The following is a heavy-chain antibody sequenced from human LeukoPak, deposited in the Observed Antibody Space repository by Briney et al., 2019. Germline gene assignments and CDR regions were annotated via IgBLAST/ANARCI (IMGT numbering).Heavy chain of an antibody. Sequence: SETLSLTCTVSGGSISSYYWSWIRQPAGKGLEWIGRIYTSGSTDCNPSLKSRVTMSVDTSKNQFSLKLSSVTAADTAVYYCARVSAAAAIDYWGQGTLVTVSS. D-gene: IGHD6-13*01. V-gene: IGHV4-4*07. CDR3: ARVSAAAAIDY. CDR1: GGSISSYY. J-gene: IGHJ4*02. CDR2: IYTSGST.